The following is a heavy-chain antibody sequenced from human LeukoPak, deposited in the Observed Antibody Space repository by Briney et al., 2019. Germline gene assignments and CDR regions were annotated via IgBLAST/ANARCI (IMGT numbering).Heavy chain of an antibody. CDR3: ARGALSSIVVVPAARVYYYYYYYMDV. CDR2: IRYDGSNK. D-gene: IGHD2-2*01. J-gene: IGHJ6*03. CDR1: GLTFSNYG. Sequence: GGSLRLSCAASGLTFSNYGMHWVRQAPGKGLEWVAFIRYDGSNKYYAVSVTGRFTISRDNSKNTLYLQMNSLRAEDTAVYYCARGALSSIVVVPAARVYYYYYYYMDVWGKGTTVTVSS. V-gene: IGHV3-30*02.